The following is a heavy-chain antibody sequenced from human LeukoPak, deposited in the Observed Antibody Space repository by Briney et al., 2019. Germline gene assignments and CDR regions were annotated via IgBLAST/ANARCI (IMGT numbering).Heavy chain of an antibody. D-gene: IGHD3-10*01. CDR1: GFTFSSYA. CDR2: ISGSGGST. J-gene: IGHJ6*02. Sequence: GGSLRLSCAASGFTFSSYAMSWVRQAPGKGLEWVSAISGSGGSTYYADSVKGRSTISRDNSKNTLYLQMNSLRAEDTAVYYCAKDGGYGSGSYYNFYYYGMDVWGQGTTVTVSS. V-gene: IGHV3-23*01. CDR3: AKDGGYGSGSYYNFYYYGMDV.